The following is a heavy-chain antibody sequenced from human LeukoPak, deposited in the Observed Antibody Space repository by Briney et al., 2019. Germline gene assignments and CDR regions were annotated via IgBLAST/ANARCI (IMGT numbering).Heavy chain of an antibody. CDR3: ARSVAVAGREDF. CDR2: ISGSDGST. CDR1: GFTFSSYA. D-gene: IGHD6-19*01. Sequence: GGSLRLSCAASGFTFSSYAMNWVRQAPGKGLEWVSGISGSDGSTFYANSVKGRFTISRDNSKNTLYLQMNSLRAEGTATYFCARSVAVAGREDFWGQGTLVTVSS. V-gene: IGHV3-23*01. J-gene: IGHJ4*02.